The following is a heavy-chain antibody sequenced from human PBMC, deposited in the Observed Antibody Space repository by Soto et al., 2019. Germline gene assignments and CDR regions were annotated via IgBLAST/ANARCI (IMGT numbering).Heavy chain of an antibody. Sequence: SETLSLTCTVSGGSISCYYWNWIRQPPGKGLEWIGYIYYSGSPNYNPSLKSRVTISVDTSKNQFSLKLSSVTAADTAVYYCARERPDGARLDPWGQGTLVTVSS. V-gene: IGHV4-59*12. J-gene: IGHJ5*02. D-gene: IGHD6-6*01. CDR1: GGSISCYY. CDR2: IYYSGSP. CDR3: ARERPDGARLDP.